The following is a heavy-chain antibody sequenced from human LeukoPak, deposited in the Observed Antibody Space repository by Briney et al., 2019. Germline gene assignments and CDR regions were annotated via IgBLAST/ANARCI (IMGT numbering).Heavy chain of an antibody. CDR2: IGTAGDT. CDR3: AKYAPPTTVVTRYFDY. J-gene: IGHJ4*02. V-gene: IGHV3-13*01. Sequence: GGSLRLSCAASGFTFSSYDMHWVRQATGKGLEWVSAIGTAGDTYYPGSVKGRFTISRENAKNSLYLQMNSLRAEDTAVYYCAKYAPPTTVVTRYFDYWGQGTLVTVSS. CDR1: GFTFSSYD. D-gene: IGHD4-23*01.